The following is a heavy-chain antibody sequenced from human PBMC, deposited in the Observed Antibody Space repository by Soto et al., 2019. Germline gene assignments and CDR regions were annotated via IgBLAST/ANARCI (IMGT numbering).Heavy chain of an antibody. Sequence: GGSLRRSWAASGFIFDYFTMHWVRLVPGKGLQWVSYINWDGRIAMYADSVKGRFTISRDNTNNHLYLQMNSLRSDDTALYYCAKDEGAAVESPGDWGHGTLVTVSS. J-gene: IGHJ4*01. CDR3: AKDEGAAVESPGD. D-gene: IGHD6-13*01. V-gene: IGHV3-43*01. CDR2: INWDGRIA. CDR1: GFIFDYFT.